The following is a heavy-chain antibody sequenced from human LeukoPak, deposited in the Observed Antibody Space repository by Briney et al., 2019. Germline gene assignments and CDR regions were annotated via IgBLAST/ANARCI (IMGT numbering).Heavy chain of an antibody. CDR3: ARDLTIFPYNWFDP. Sequence: PSETLSLTCTVPGDSMSSGSSYWSWIRQPAGKGLEWIGRIYTSGSTIYNPSLKSRVTISVDTSKNQFSLNLSSVTVADTAVYYCARDLTIFPYNWFDPWGQGTLVTVSS. V-gene: IGHV4-61*02. J-gene: IGHJ5*02. CDR2: IYTSGST. D-gene: IGHD3-3*01. CDR1: GDSMSSGSSY.